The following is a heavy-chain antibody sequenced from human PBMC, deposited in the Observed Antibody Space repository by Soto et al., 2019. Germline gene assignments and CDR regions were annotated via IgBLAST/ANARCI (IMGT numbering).Heavy chain of an antibody. CDR1: GGSISSGGYY. CDR3: AREPLT. Sequence: QVQLQESGPGLVKPSQTLSLTCTVSGGSISSGGYYWNCIRQHAGKGLEWIGYIYYSGSTYYTAYPKSRVTISVDTSKNHSSLKMSSVTAAYTAVYYCAREPLTWGQGTLVTVSS. V-gene: IGHV4-31*03. J-gene: IGHJ4*02. CDR2: IYYSGST.